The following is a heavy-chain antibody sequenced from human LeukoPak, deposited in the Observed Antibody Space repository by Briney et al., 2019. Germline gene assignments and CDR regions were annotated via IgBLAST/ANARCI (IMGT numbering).Heavy chain of an antibody. Sequence: AASVKVSCKASGYTFTTYGISWVRQAPEQGLEWMAWFSAYNGHTNYAQNFQDRVTMTTDTSTSTAYMELRSLRSDDTAVYYCARDRYRYDSSVDAFDIWGQGTMVTVSS. CDR3: ARDRYRYDSSVDAFDI. CDR1: GYTFTTYG. D-gene: IGHD3-22*01. J-gene: IGHJ3*02. CDR2: FSAYNGHT. V-gene: IGHV1-18*01.